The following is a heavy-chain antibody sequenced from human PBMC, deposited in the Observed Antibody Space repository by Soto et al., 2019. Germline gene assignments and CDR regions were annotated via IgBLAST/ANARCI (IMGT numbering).Heavy chain of an antibody. V-gene: IGHV3-23*01. Sequence: GGSLRLSCAASGFTFSGYAMSWVRQAPGKGLVWVSSITMSADGTYYTDSVKGRFTISRDSSKNTVFLQMNSLRAEDTAIYYCTRTLANFDYWGQGSLVTVSS. CDR1: GFTFSGYA. J-gene: IGHJ4*02. CDR2: ITMSADGT. CDR3: TRTLANFDY.